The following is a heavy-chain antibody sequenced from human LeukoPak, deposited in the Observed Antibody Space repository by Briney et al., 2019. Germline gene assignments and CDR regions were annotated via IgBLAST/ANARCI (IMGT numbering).Heavy chain of an antibody. CDR2: ISSSSSYV. Sequence: PGGSLRLSCAASGFTFSSYSMNWVRQAPGTGLEWVSSISSSSSYVYYADSVKGRFTISRDKAKNSLYLQMNSLRAEDTAIYYCAREGMVATFDYCGQGTLVTVSS. J-gene: IGHJ4*02. CDR1: GFTFSSYS. CDR3: AREGMVATFDY. D-gene: IGHD5-12*01. V-gene: IGHV3-21*01.